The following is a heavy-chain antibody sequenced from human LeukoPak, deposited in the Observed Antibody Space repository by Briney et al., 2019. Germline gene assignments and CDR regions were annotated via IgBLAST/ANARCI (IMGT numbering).Heavy chain of an antibody. J-gene: IGHJ4*02. CDR3: ATYSGSYRDY. Sequence: GPLRLSSAASGFTFISNNMNWVRHAPGKGLEWFASISSSNSYIYYAYSVKDRITISRDNAKNSLYLQRNSLRAEDTAVYYCATYSGSYRDYWGQGTLVTVSP. CDR1: GFTFISNN. CDR2: ISSSNSYI. D-gene: IGHD1-26*01. V-gene: IGHV3-21*01.